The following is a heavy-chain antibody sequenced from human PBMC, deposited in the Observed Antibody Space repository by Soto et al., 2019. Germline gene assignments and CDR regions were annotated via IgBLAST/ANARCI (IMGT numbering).Heavy chain of an antibody. Sequence: EVQLLESGGGLVQPGGSLRLSCAASGFTFSSYAMSWVRQAPGKGLEWVSAISGSGGSTYYADSVKGRFTISRDNSKNPLYLQKNSLRAEDTAVYYCAKGREYSYGFAEYFQHWGQGTLVTVSS. V-gene: IGHV3-23*01. CDR3: AKGREYSYGFAEYFQH. D-gene: IGHD5-18*01. CDR2: ISGSGGST. J-gene: IGHJ1*01. CDR1: GFTFSSYA.